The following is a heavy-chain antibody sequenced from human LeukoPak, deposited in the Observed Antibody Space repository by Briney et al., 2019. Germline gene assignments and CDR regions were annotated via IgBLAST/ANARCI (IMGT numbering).Heavy chain of an antibody. V-gene: IGHV4-39*01. CDR1: GGSLSSSSYY. J-gene: IGHJ4*02. CDR3: ASFSAGLG. Sequence: SETLSLTCTVSGGSLSSSSYYWGWLRQPPGMGREWFGSIYYSGSTYYNPSLESPVTISQDTSKNQFSLKLSSVTAADTAVYYCASFSAGLGWGQGTLVTVSS. CDR2: IYYSGST. D-gene: IGHD3-16*01.